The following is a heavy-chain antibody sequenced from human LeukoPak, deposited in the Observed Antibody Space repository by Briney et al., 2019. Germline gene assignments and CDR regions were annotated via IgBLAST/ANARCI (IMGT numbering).Heavy chain of an antibody. CDR2: ISSSSSYI. J-gene: IGHJ4*02. Sequence: GGSLRLSCAASGFTFSSYSMNWVRQAPGKGLEWVSSISSSSSYIYYADSVKGRFTISRDNAKNSLYLQMNSLRAEDTAVYYCVKDRTGTYTLDYWGQGTLVTVSS. CDR1: GFTFSSYS. D-gene: IGHD3-10*01. CDR3: VKDRTGTYTLDY. V-gene: IGHV3-21*01.